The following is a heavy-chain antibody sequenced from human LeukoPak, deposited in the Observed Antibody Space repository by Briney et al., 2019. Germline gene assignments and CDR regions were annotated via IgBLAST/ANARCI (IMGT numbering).Heavy chain of an antibody. CDR1: GFTFDDYA. CDR2: ISWNSGSI. CDR3: AKDTNSYYDSSGYYDY. D-gene: IGHD3-22*01. Sequence: GGSLRLSCAASGFTFDDYAMHWVRQAPGKGLEWVSGISWNSGSIGYADSVKGRFTISRDNAKNSLYLQMNSLRAEDTALYYCAKDTNSYYDSSGYYDYWGQGTLVTVSS. J-gene: IGHJ4*02. V-gene: IGHV3-9*01.